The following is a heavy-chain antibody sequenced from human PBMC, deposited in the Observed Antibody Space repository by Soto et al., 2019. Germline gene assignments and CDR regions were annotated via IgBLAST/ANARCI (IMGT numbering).Heavy chain of an antibody. CDR1: GDSIGRSTW. J-gene: IGHJ6*02. CDR2: IYHTGNT. V-gene: IGHV4-4*02. CDR3: ARGGLSMVRGAGGGLDV. D-gene: IGHD3-10*01. Sequence: SETLSLTCAVSGDSIGRSTWWSLFRQPPGKGLEWIGEIYHTGNTNYNPSLESRVTMSVDKSKTSFSLRLSSVTAADTAVYYCARGGLSMVRGAGGGLDVWGQGTTVTVSS.